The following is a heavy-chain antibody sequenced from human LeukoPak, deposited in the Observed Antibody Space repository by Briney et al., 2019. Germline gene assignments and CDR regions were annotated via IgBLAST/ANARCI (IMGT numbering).Heavy chain of an antibody. D-gene: IGHD6-13*01. J-gene: IGHJ6*02. V-gene: IGHV5-51*01. CDR1: GYSFTSYW. Sequence: GESLKISCKGSGYSFTSYWIGWVRQMPGKGLEWMGIIYPGDSDTRYSPSFQGQVTISADRSISTAHLQWSSLKASDTAMYYCARGSSRWYIESYGMDVWGQGTTVTVSS. CDR2: IYPGDSDT. CDR3: ARGSSRWYIESYGMDV.